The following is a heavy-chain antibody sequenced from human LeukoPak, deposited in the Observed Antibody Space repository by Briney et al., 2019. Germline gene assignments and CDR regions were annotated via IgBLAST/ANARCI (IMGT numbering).Heavy chain of an antibody. D-gene: IGHD3-9*01. CDR2: ISTSSSYI. CDR3: ARVQIYDILTGSDY. V-gene: IGHV3-21*04. CDR1: GFTFSRNS. Sequence: GGSLRLSCAASGFTFSRNSMNWVRQAPGKGLEWVSSISTSSSYIYYAGSVKGRFTISRDNAKNSLYLQMNSLRAEDTALYYCARVQIYDILTGSDYWGQGTLVTVSS. J-gene: IGHJ4*02.